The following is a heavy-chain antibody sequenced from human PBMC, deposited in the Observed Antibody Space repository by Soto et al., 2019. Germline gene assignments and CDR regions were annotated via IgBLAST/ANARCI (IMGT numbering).Heavy chain of an antibody. Sequence: GGSLRLSCAASGFTFSSYSMNWVRQAPGKGLEWVSSISSSSSYIYYADSVKGRFTISRDNAKNSLYLQMNSLRAEDTAVYYCARDLVNYDSSGYRYYYYGMDVWGQGTTVTVSS. CDR3: ARDLVNYDSSGYRYYYYGMDV. CDR2: ISSSSSYI. V-gene: IGHV3-21*01. J-gene: IGHJ6*02. CDR1: GFTFSSYS. D-gene: IGHD3-22*01.